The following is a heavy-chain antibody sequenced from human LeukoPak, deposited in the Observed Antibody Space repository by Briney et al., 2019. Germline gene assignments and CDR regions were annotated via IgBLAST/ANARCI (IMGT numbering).Heavy chain of an antibody. J-gene: IGHJ4*02. V-gene: IGHV3-23*01. D-gene: IGHD1-7*01. Sequence: GGSLRLSCAASGFTFVNYAMSWVRQAPGKGLEWVSAISGSGGSTHYADSVKGRFTISRDNSKNTLFLQMNSLRAEDTAVYYCAKDGKTRNWNYYQAKPVYWGQGTLVTVSS. CDR3: AKDGKTRNWNYYQAKPVY. CDR1: GFTFVNYA. CDR2: ISGSGGST.